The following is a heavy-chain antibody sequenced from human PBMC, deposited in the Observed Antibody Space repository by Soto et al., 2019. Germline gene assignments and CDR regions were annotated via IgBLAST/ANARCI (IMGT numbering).Heavy chain of an antibody. CDR2: IIPIFGTA. CDR3: AYEGAARRDYGMDV. D-gene: IGHD6-6*01. Sequence: GASVKVSCKASGGTFSNYAISWVRQAPGQGLEWMGGIIPIFGTANYAQKFQGRVTNTADESTSTVYMELSSLRSEDTAVYYCAYEGAARRDYGMDVWGQGTTVTVSS. J-gene: IGHJ6*02. CDR1: GGTFSNYA. V-gene: IGHV1-69*13.